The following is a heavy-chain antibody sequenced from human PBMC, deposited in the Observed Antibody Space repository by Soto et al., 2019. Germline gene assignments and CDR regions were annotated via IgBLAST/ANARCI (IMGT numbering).Heavy chain of an antibody. J-gene: IGHJ4*02. Sequence: EASVKVSCKASGYTFTSYYMHWVRQAPGQGLEWMGIINPSGGSTSYAQKFQGRVTMTRDTSTSTVYMELSSLRSEDTAVYYCARCPTNYYDSSGYYSHFDYWGQGTLVTVSS. CDR2: INPSGGST. CDR1: GYTFTSYY. V-gene: IGHV1-46*01. CDR3: ARCPTNYYDSSGYYSHFDY. D-gene: IGHD3-22*01.